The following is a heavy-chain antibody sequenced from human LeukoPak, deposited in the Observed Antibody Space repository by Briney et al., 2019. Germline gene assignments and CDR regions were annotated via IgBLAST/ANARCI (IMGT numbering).Heavy chain of an antibody. Sequence: PSETLSLTCAVSGGSINSSRYYWGWIRQPPGKVLEWIGSIYYTGTIYYNPSLKSRVTISVDTSKNQFSLSLSSVTAADTAVYYCARPIRNWGQGTLVIVSS. CDR2: IYYTGTI. J-gene: IGHJ4*02. CDR3: ARPIRN. V-gene: IGHV4-39*07. CDR1: GGSINSSRYY.